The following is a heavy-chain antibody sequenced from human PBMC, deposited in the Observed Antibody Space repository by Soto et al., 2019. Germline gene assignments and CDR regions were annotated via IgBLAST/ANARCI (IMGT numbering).Heavy chain of an antibody. CDR2: MNPNSGNT. Sequence: ASVKLSCKASGYTFTRYDINWVRQATGRGLEWMGWMNPNSGNTGYAQKFQGRVTMTRNTSISTAYMELSSLRSEDTAVYYCARQGKVLRFLEWLDYYYFMDVWGQGTTVIVSS. V-gene: IGHV1-8*01. CDR3: ARQGKVLRFLEWLDYYYFMDV. CDR1: GYTFTRYD. D-gene: IGHD3-3*01. J-gene: IGHJ6*03.